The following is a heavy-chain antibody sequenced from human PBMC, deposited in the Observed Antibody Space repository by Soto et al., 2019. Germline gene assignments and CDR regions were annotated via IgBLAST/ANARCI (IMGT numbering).Heavy chain of an antibody. CDR1: GYTFTAYG. J-gene: IGHJ4*02. D-gene: IGHD3-22*01. Sequence: ASVKVSCKPSGYTFTAYGLAWLRQAPGQRPEWMGWVSTNDDRTNYARKFQGRVTMTTDRSTTTTSMELRSLGTDDTAVYYCARELNTESSAYCSFAFWGQGTLVTVPS. CDR2: VSTNDDRT. V-gene: IGHV1-18*01. CDR3: ARELNTESSAYCSFAF.